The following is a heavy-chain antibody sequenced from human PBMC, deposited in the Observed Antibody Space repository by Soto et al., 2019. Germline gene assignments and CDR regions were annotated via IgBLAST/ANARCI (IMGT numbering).Heavy chain of an antibody. Sequence: VPLQIWWKGSGCKFASHWISWVSKMPGKGLEWMGRIDPSDSYTNYSPSFQGHVTISADKSISTAYLQWSSLKASDTAMYYCAIDSDYDFWSGYFLLGAFDIWGQGTMVTVSS. CDR1: GCKFASHW. J-gene: IGHJ3*02. CDR3: AIDSDYDFWSGYFLLGAFDI. D-gene: IGHD3-3*01. V-gene: IGHV5-10-1*01. CDR2: IDPSDSYT.